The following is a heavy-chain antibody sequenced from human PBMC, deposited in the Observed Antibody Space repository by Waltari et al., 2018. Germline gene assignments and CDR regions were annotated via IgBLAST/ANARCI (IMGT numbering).Heavy chain of an antibody. V-gene: IGHV1-3*01. D-gene: IGHD2-15*01. CDR1: GYTFTSYA. CDR3: ARGGTIYCSGGSCYLSYWYFDL. J-gene: IGHJ2*01. Sequence: QVQLVQSGAEVKKPGASVKVSCKASGYTFTSYAMHWVRQAPGQRLEWMGWINAGNGNTKYSQKFQGRVTITRDTSASTAYMELSSLRSEDTAVYYCARGGTIYCSGGSCYLSYWYFDLWGRGTLVTVSS. CDR2: INAGNGNT.